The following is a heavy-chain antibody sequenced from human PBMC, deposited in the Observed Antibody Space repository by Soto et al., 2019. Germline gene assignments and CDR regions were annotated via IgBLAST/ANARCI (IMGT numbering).Heavy chain of an antibody. J-gene: IGHJ4*02. CDR1: GFSFNTDW. D-gene: IGHD1-7*01. CDR2: INPDGFRK. Sequence: GGSLRPSCAAAGFSFNTDWMSWFRQAPVKGLEWVVSINPDGFRKYFADSVKGRFTISRDSAESSLYLQMNSLRAEDTAVYYCAREDTPGVTRTAFDSWGQGALVTVSS. V-gene: IGHV3-7*01. CDR3: AREDTPGVTRTAFDS.